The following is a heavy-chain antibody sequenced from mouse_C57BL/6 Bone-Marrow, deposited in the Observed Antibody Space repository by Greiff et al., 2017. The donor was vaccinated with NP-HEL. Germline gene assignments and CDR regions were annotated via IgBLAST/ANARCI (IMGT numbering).Heavy chain of an antibody. J-gene: IGHJ1*03. Sequence: EVKLMESGGGLVKPGGSLKLSCAASGFTFSSYAMSWVRQTPEKRLEWVATISDGGSYTYYPDTVKGRFTISRDNAKNTLYLHMSHLKSKDTAVYYCARGWDCYYRYFDVWGTGTTVTVSS. V-gene: IGHV5-4*03. CDR2: ISDGGSYT. CDR3: ARGWDCYYRYFDV. CDR1: GFTFSSYA. D-gene: IGHD4-1*01.